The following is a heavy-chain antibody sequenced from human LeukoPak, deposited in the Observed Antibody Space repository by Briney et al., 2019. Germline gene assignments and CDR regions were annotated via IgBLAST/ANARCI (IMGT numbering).Heavy chain of an antibody. CDR1: EFTFSDLY. V-gene: IGHV3-11*01. Sequence: GGSLRLSCAASEFTFSDLYMSWIRLAPGKGLEWVSYISSSGSTIYYADSVKGRFTISRDNAKNSLYLQMNSLRVEDTAVYYCARVTTDSYDSSGYHDAFDIWGQGTMVTVSS. D-gene: IGHD3-22*01. CDR2: ISSSGSTI. CDR3: ARVTTDSYDSSGYHDAFDI. J-gene: IGHJ3*02.